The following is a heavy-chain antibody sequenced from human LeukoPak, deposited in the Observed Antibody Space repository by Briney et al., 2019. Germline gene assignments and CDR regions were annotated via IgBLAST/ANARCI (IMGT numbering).Heavy chain of an antibody. CDR1: GFTFSSYS. CDR3: AREGIDAFDI. V-gene: IGHV3-48*02. Sequence: GGSLRLSCAASGFTFSSYSMNWVRQAPGKGLEWVSYISSSSSTIYYADSVKGRFTIPRDNAKNSLYLQMNSLRDGDTAVYYCAREGIDAFDIWGQGTMVTVSS. CDR2: ISSSSSTI. J-gene: IGHJ3*02. D-gene: IGHD2-15*01.